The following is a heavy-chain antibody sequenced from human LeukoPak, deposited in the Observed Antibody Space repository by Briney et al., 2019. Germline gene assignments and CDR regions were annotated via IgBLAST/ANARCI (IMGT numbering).Heavy chain of an antibody. V-gene: IGHV3-23*01. CDR3: ARDLDDYNGLPPFFQH. J-gene: IGHJ1*01. CDR2: ISGGGVTT. Sequence: PGGSLRLSCGASGFSFSDYAMSWVRQAPGKGLEWVSTISGGGVTTYSADSVKGRFTISRDNSKRALYLQMNSLKVDDTAVYYCARDLDDYNGLPPFFQHWGQGTLVTVSS. D-gene: IGHD5-24*01. CDR1: GFSFSDYA.